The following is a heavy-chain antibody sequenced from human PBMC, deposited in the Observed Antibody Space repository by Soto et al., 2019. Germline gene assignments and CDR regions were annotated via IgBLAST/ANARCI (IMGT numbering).Heavy chain of an antibody. CDR1: GGSISSSSYY. J-gene: IGHJ4*02. CDR3: ARSGRAYYYDSSGYYYHDY. D-gene: IGHD3-22*01. V-gene: IGHV4-39*01. CDR2: IYYSGST. Sequence: QLQLQESGPGLVKPSETLSLTCTVSGGSISSSSYYWGWIRQPPGKGLEWIGSIYYSGSTYYNPSLKSRVTISVDTSKTQFSLKLSSVTAADTAVYYCARSGRAYYYDSSGYYYHDYWGQGTLVTVSS.